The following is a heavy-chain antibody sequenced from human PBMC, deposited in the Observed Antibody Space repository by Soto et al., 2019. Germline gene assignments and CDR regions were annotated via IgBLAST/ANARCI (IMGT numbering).Heavy chain of an antibody. V-gene: IGHV3-23*01. Sequence: PVVPLRVSRGASGFTFVDYAISCVRQAPGKGVEWVSAISGSGGSTYYADSVKGRVTISRDNSKNTLYLQMNSLRAEDTAVYYCAKDLNPRDIVLIPQQQLTPSADYWGQGTLVTLSS. CDR1: GFTFVDYA. CDR3: AKDLNPRDIVLIPQQQLTPSADY. J-gene: IGHJ4*02. D-gene: IGHD2-8*01. CDR2: ISGSGGST.